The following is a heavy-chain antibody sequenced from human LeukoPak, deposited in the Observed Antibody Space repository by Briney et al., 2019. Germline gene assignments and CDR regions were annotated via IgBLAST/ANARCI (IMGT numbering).Heavy chain of an antibody. Sequence: SETLSLTCTVSGGSISIFYWNWIRQPPGKGLEWIGSIYNSGSTTYNPSLKSRVTISGDTSKNQFSLKLTSVTAADTAVYHCTRARELGFWGQGTPVT. V-gene: IGHV4-59*01. CDR2: IYNSGST. D-gene: IGHD1-26*01. J-gene: IGHJ4*02. CDR3: TRARELGF. CDR1: GGSISIFY.